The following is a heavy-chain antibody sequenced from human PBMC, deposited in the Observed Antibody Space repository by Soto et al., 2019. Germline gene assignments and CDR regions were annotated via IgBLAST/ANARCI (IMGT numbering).Heavy chain of an antibody. CDR3: ARESDYYDSSGYSIYYFDY. J-gene: IGHJ4*02. CDR2: IYSSGST. Sequence: SETLSLTCTVSGGSVSSDTHYWSWIRQPPGKRLEWIGFIYSSGSTNYNPALKSRVTMSVDTCKNQFSLKLSSVTAADTAVYYCARESDYYDSSGYSIYYFDYWGQGTLVTVSS. D-gene: IGHD3-22*01. CDR1: GGSVSSDTHY. V-gene: IGHV4-61*01.